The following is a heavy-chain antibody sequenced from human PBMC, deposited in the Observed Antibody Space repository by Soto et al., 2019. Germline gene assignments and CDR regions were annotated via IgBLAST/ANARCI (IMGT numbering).Heavy chain of an antibody. CDR3: AKVNTSEGVIDWFDP. J-gene: IGHJ5*02. D-gene: IGHD3-16*02. CDR2: ISGSGGST. V-gene: IGHV3-23*01. Sequence: GGSLRLSCAASGFTFSSYAMSWVRQAPGKGLEWVSAISGSGGSTYYADSVKGRFTISRDNSKNTLYLQMNSLRAEDTAVYYCAKVNTSEGVIDWFDPWGQGTLVTVSS. CDR1: GFTFSSYA.